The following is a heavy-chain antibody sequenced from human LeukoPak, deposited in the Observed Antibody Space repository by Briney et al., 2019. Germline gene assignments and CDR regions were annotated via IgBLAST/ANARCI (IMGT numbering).Heavy chain of an antibody. CDR1: GFTFSNYG. CDR3: ARTMMTATVDY. J-gene: IGHJ4*02. V-gene: IGHV3-33*01. D-gene: IGHD3-22*01. Sequence: PGGSLRLSCAASGFTFSNYGMQWVRQAPGKGLEWVAVIWYDGSNEDYADSVKGRFTISRDNSKNTLYQQMNSLRAEDTAVYYCARTMMTATVDYWGQGTLVTVSS. CDR2: IWYDGSNE.